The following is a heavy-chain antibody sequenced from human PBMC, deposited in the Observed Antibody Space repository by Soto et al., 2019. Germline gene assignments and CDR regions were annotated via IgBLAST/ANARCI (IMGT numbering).Heavy chain of an antibody. CDR2: ISGSGGST. D-gene: IGHD2-15*01. V-gene: IGHV3-23*01. Sequence: PGGSLGLSCAASGFTFSSYAMSWVRQAPGKGLEWVSAISGSGGSTYYADSVKGRFTISRDNSKNTLYLQMNSLRAEDTAVYYCAKGSCGGSCYPGDFDYWGQGTLVTVSS. CDR1: GFTFSSYA. CDR3: AKGSCGGSCYPGDFDY. J-gene: IGHJ4*02.